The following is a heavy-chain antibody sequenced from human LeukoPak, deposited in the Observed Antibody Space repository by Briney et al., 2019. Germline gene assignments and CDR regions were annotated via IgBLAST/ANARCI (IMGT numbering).Heavy chain of an antibody. J-gene: IGHJ6*03. CDR2: INQSGST. Sequence: SSETLSLTCAVYGGSFSGYYWSWIRQPPGKGLEWIGEINQSGSTNYIPSLESRVTISVDTAKNQFSLKLSSVTAADTAVYYCARSTSAPPDYMDVWGKGITVTVSS. V-gene: IGHV4-34*01. D-gene: IGHD4-11*01. CDR3: ARSTSAPPDYMDV. CDR1: GGSFSGYY.